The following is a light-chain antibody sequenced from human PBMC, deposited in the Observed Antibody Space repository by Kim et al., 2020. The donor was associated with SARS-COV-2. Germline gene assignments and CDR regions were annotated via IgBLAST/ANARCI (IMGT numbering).Light chain of an antibody. J-gene: IGKJ3*01. CDR3: QKYDRAPFT. CDR1: QGISNN. Sequence: DIQMTQSPSSLSASVGDRVTITCRASQGISNNLAWYQQKPGKVPKFLIFGASTLQSGVPSRFSGSGSGTDFTLTIASLQPEDVATYYCQKYDRAPFTFGPGTKVDIK. V-gene: IGKV1-27*01. CDR2: GAS.